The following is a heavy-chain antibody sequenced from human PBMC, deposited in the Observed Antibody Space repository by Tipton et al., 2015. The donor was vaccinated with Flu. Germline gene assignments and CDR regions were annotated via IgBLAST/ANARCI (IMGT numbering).Heavy chain of an antibody. D-gene: IGHD4-11*01. Sequence: GLVKPSETLSLNCNVSGGSISSSSDYWGWIRQPPGKGLEWIGNIHQTGNTYYNPSLKSRVTISVARSKNQFSLRLTSVTAEDTAVYYCARRDYSNYVSEPKNWFDSWGQGTLVIVSS. CDR1: GGSISSSSDY. V-gene: IGHV4-39*07. CDR2: IHQTGNT. CDR3: ARRDYSNYVSEPKNWFDS. J-gene: IGHJ5*01.